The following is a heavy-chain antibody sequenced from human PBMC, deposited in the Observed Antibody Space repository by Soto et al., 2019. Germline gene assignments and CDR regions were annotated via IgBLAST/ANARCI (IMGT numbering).Heavy chain of an antibody. CDR3: AKDVGSGYYNGFDY. CDR1: GFTFDDYA. CDR2: ISWNSGNI. Sequence: EVQLVESGGGLVQPGRSLRLSCAASGFTFDDYAMHWVRQAPGKGLEWVSGISWNSGNIGYADSVKGRFTISRDNAKNALYLRMNSLRAEDTALYYCAKDVGSGYYNGFDYWGQGTLVTVSS. D-gene: IGHD3-22*01. V-gene: IGHV3-9*01. J-gene: IGHJ4*02.